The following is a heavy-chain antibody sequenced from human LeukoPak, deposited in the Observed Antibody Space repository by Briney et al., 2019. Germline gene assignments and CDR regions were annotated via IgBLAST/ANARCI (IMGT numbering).Heavy chain of an antibody. CDR1: GYTFTSYY. CDR2: IKPSGGST. D-gene: IGHD2/OR15-2a*01. Sequence: GASVKVSCKASGYTFTSYYTHWVRQAPGQGLEWMGIIKPSGGSTLYAQKFQGRVTVTSVMSTSTVYVELSSLRSEDTAVYYCAREVPENFNFDYWGQGTLVTVSS. V-gene: IGHV1-46*01. CDR3: AREVPENFNFDY. J-gene: IGHJ4*02.